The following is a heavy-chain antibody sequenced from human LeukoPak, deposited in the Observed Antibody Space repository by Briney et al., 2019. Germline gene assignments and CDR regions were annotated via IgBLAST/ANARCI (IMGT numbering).Heavy chain of an antibody. V-gene: IGHV3-23*01. J-gene: IGHJ4*02. Sequence: PGGSLRLSCAASGFTFSTYAMNWVRQAPGKGLEWVSTISGSGGSTNYADSVKGRFTISRDNSKNTLYLQMNSLRAEDTAVYYCAKDPADYSSGWYYFDSWGQGTLVTVSS. CDR1: GFTFSTYA. CDR3: AKDPADYSSGWYYFDS. CDR2: ISGSGGST. D-gene: IGHD6-19*01.